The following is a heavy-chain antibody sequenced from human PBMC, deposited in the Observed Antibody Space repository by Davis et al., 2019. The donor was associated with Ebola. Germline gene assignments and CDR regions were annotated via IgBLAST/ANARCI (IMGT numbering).Heavy chain of an antibody. CDR3: ARERGIQLWSRLPFDY. CDR2: ISAYNGNT. CDR1: GYTFTSYG. J-gene: IGHJ4*02. V-gene: IGHV1-18*01. D-gene: IGHD5-18*01. Sequence: AASVKVSCKASGYTFTSYGISWVRQAPGQGLEWMGWISAYNGNTNYAQKLQGRVTMTTDTSTSTAYMELRSLRSDDTAVYYCARERGIQLWSRLPFDYWGQGTLVTVSS.